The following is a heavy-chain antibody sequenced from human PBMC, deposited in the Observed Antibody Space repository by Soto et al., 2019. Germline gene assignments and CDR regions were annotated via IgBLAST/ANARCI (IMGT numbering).Heavy chain of an antibody. Sequence: QVQLVESGGGVVQPGRSLRLSCAASGFTFSSYGMHWVRQAPGKGLEWVAVIWYDGSNKYYADSVNGRFTISRDNSKNKLYLQMNSLRAEDTAVYYCARSGNYDGSGSYYPHYYYYYGMDVWGQGTTVTVSS. CDR2: IWYDGSNK. CDR1: GFTFSSYG. V-gene: IGHV3-33*01. CDR3: ARSGNYDGSGSYYPHYYYYYGMDV. D-gene: IGHD3-10*01. J-gene: IGHJ6*02.